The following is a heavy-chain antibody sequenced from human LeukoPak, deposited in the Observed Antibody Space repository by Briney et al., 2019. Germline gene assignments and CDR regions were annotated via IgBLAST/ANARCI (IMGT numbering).Heavy chain of an antibody. V-gene: IGHV4-34*01. J-gene: IGHJ4*02. CDR2: INHSGSA. CDR1: GGSFSGYY. CDR3: ARVSGNYGSGSYLDY. D-gene: IGHD3-10*01. Sequence: SETLSLTCAGYGGSFSGYYWSWIRQPPGKGLEWIGEINHSGSANYNPSLKSRVTISVDTFKNQFSPKLSSVTAADTAVYYCARVSGNYGSGSYLDYWGQGTLVTVSS.